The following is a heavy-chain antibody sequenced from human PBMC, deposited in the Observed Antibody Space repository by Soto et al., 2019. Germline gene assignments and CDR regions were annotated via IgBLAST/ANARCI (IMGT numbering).Heavy chain of an antibody. CDR2: IIPLFGTP. J-gene: IGHJ4*02. CDR1: GGIFSTYA. Sequence: QVQLVQSGAEVKKPGSSVKVSCKASGGIFSTYAISWLRQAPGQGLEWMGGIIPLFGTPNYAQRFQGRVTITAYESTRTAYMALSRLRSEDTAVYYCARDRDDYGSGNYYNRIDFWGQGTLVTVSS. D-gene: IGHD3-10*01. V-gene: IGHV1-69*01. CDR3: ARDRDDYGSGNYYNRIDF.